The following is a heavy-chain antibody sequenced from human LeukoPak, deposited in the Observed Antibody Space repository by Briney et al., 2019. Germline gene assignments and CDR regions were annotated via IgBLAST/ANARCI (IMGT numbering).Heavy chain of an antibody. J-gene: IGHJ3*02. D-gene: IGHD3-9*01. CDR2: ISYDGSNK. Sequence: GGSLRLSCAASGFTFSSYAMHWVRQAPGKGLEWVAVISYDGSNKYYADSVKGRFTISRDNSKNTLYLQMNSLRAEGTAVYYCARDSGSRLRYFDWSSDAFDIWGQGTMVTVSS. CDR3: ARDSGSRLRYFDWSSDAFDI. V-gene: IGHV3-30*04. CDR1: GFTFSSYA.